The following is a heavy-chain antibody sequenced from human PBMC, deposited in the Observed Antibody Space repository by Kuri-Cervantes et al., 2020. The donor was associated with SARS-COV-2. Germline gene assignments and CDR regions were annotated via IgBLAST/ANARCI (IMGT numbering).Heavy chain of an antibody. J-gene: IGHJ6*02. D-gene: IGHD2-15*01. CDR2: ISSSGSTI. Sequence: GESLKISCAASGFTFSDYYMSWIRQAPGKGLEWVSYISSSGSTIYYADSVKGRFTISRDNAKNSLYLQMNSLRAVDTAVYYCARTGLPGWYYYYGMDVWGQGTTVTVSS. CDR1: GFTFSDYY. V-gene: IGHV3-11*01. CDR3: ARTGLPGWYYYYGMDV.